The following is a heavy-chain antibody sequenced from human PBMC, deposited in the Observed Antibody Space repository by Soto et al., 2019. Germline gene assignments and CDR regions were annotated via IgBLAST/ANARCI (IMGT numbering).Heavy chain of an antibody. V-gene: IGHV4-61*01. CDR3: ARDRVACGGDCSYYYGMDV. CDR1: GGSVSSGIYY. D-gene: IGHD2-21*02. J-gene: IGHJ6*02. Sequence: PSETLSLTCTVSGGSVSSGIYYWSWIRQPPGKGLEWIGYIYYSGSTNYNPSLKSRVTISVDTSKNQFSLKLSSVTAADTAVYYCARDRVACGGDCSYYYGMDVWGQGTTVTVSS. CDR2: IYYSGST.